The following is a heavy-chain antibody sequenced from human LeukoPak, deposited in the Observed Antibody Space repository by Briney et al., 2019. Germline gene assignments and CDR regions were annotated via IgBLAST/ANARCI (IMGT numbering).Heavy chain of an antibody. D-gene: IGHD6-19*01. CDR3: ASAVAATGFDY. V-gene: IGHV4-39*07. CDR1: GGSISSEGYY. Sequence: SETLTLTCTVSGGSISSEGYYWAWIRQPPGKGLEWIGSIYYSGSTYYDPSLKSRVTISVDTSKNQFSLKLTSVTAADTAVYYCASAVAATGFDYWGQGTLVTVSS. J-gene: IGHJ4*02. CDR2: IYYSGST.